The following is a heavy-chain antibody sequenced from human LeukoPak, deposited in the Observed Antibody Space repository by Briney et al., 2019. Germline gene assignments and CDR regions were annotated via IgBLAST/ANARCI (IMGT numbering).Heavy chain of an antibody. J-gene: IGHJ3*02. D-gene: IGHD3-3*01. CDR3: ARGLTIFGVVITEKDAFDI. Sequence: GASVKVSCKASGGTFSSYAISLVRQAPGQGLEWMGGIIPIFGTANYAQKFQGRVTITADESTSTAYMELSSLRSEDTAVYYCARGLTIFGVVITEKDAFDIWGQGTMVTVSS. V-gene: IGHV1-69*13. CDR2: IIPIFGTA. CDR1: GGTFSSYA.